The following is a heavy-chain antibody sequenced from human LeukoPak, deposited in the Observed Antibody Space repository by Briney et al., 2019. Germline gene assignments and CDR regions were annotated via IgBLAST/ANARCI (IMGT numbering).Heavy chain of an antibody. Sequence: PGGSLRLSCAASGFTFSDYYMTWLRQPPGQGLEWIGSIYYSGNTYYNPSLKSRVTISVDTSKNQFSLKLSSVTATDTAVYYCARRRAGRDWFDPWGQGTLVTVSS. D-gene: IGHD6-19*01. CDR1: GFTFSDYY. CDR3: ARRRAGRDWFDP. V-gene: IGHV4-39*01. J-gene: IGHJ5*02. CDR2: IYYSGNT.